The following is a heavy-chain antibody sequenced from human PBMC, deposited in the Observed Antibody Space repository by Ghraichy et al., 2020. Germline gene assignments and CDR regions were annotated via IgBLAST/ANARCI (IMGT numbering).Heavy chain of an antibody. Sequence: ISSSSSYIYYADSVKGRFTTSRDNAKNSLYLQMNSLRAEDPAVYYCARDLDIVGATLSFDYLGHGTLVTVSS. CDR2: ISSSSSYI. CDR3: ARDLDIVGATLSFDY. J-gene: IGHJ4*01. V-gene: IGHV3-21*01. D-gene: IGHD1-26*01.